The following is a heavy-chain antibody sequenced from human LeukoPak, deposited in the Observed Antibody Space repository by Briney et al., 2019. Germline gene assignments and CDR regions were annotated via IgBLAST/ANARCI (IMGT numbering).Heavy chain of an antibody. V-gene: IGHV4-59*01. CDR2: IYYSGST. D-gene: IGHD3-10*01. J-gene: IGHJ5*02. CDR3: AREMGYHYGSGSYYRVGWFDP. CDR1: GGSISSYY. Sequence: SETLSLTCTVSGGSISSYYWSWIRQPPGKGLEWIGYIYYSGSTNYNPSLKCRVTISVDTSKNQFSLKLSSVTAADTAVYYCAREMGYHYGSGSYYRVGWFDPWGQGTLVTVSS.